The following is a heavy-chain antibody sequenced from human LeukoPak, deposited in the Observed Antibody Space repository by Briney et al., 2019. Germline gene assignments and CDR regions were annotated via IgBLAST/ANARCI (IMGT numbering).Heavy chain of an antibody. CDR3: AREAGSCDSSGYYSLYYSFDY. Sequence: SETLSLTCTVSGDSINSGNNYWSWIRQPAGKGPEWIGHIYSSGTTNYNPSLKSRVTMSVDTSKNQFSLKLTSVTAADTAVYYCAREAGSCDSSGYYSLYYSFDYWGQGTLVTVSS. J-gene: IGHJ4*02. D-gene: IGHD3-22*01. V-gene: IGHV4-61*09. CDR1: GDSINSGNNY. CDR2: IYSSGTT.